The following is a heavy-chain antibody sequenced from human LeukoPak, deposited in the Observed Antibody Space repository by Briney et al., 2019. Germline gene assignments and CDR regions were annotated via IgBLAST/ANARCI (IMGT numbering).Heavy chain of an antibody. CDR2: IYSGGST. J-gene: IGHJ5*02. D-gene: IGHD2-2*01. V-gene: IGHV3-53*01. CDR1: GFTVSSNY. CDR3: ARDIPRYCSSSSCSVEGGGHNWFDP. Sequence: PGGSLRLSCSASGFTVSSNYMSWVRQAPGKGLEWVSVIYSGGSTYYADSVKGRFTISRDNSKNTLYLQMNSLRAEDTAVYYCARDIPRYCSSSSCSVEGGGHNWFDPWGQGTLVTVSS.